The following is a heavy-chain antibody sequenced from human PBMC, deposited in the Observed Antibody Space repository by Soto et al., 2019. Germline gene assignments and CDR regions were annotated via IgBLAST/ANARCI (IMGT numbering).Heavy chain of an antibody. V-gene: IGHV4-39*01. CDR3: ARHYYYGSRSYLGSLDYYYMDV. CDR1: GGSISSSSYY. D-gene: IGHD3-10*01. J-gene: IGHJ6*03. Sequence: SETLSLTCTVSGGSISSSSYYWGWIRQPPGKGLEWIGSIYYSGSTYYNPSLKSRVTISVDTSKNQFSLKLSSVTAADTAVYYCARHYYYGSRSYLGSLDYYYMDVWGKGTTVTVSS. CDR2: IYYSGST.